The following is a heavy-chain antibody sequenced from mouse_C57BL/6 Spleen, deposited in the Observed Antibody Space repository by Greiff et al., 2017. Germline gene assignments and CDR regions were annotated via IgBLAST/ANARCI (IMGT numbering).Heavy chain of an antibody. CDR2: ICPGSGST. D-gene: IGHD1-1*01. V-gene: IGHV1-55*01. Sequence: VQLQQSGAELVKPGASVKMSCKASGYTFTSYWITWVKQRPGQGLEWIGDICPGSGSTNYNEKFKSKSTLTVDTSSSTAYMQLSSLTSEDSAVYYWAKEGFYYVGFYYYAMAYWGQGTSVTVSA. J-gene: IGHJ4*01. CDR1: GYTFTSYW. CDR3: AKEGFYYVGFYYYAMAY.